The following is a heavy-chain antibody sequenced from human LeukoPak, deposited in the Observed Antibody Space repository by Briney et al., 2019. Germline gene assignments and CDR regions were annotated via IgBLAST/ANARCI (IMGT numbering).Heavy chain of an antibody. V-gene: IGHV4-4*07. CDR3: ARAPRYSSGPYGEVAIDY. CDR2: IYTSGST. Sequence: SETLSLTCTVSGGSISSYYWSWIRQPAGKGLEWIGRIYTSGSTNYNPSLKSRVTMSVDTSKNQFSLKLSSVTAADTAVYYCARAPRYSSGPYGEVAIDYWGQGTLVTVSS. J-gene: IGHJ4*02. CDR1: GGSISSYY. D-gene: IGHD6-19*01.